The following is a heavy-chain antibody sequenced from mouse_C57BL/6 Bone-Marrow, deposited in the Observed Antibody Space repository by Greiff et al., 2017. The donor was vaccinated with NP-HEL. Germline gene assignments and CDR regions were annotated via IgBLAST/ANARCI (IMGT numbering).Heavy chain of an antibody. J-gene: IGHJ4*01. Sequence: EVNVVESGGGLVQPKGSLKLSCAASGFSFNTYAMNWVRQAPGKGLEWVARIRSKSNNYATYYADSVKDRFTISRDDSESMLYLQMNNLKTEDTAMDYCERQGGNYFYAMDYWGQGTSVTVSS. V-gene: IGHV10-1*01. CDR2: IRSKSNNYAT. CDR3: ERQGGNYFYAMDY. D-gene: IGHD2-1*01. CDR1: GFSFNTYA.